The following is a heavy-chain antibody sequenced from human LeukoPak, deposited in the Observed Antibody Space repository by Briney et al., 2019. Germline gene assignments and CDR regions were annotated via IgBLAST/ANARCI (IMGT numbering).Heavy chain of an antibody. CDR2: ISGGGADT. V-gene: IGHV3-23*01. CDR1: GFTFSSFA. J-gene: IGHJ4*02. D-gene: IGHD2-15*01. CDR3: GNVCYSSPGIPN. Sequence: PGGSLRLSCTASGFTFSSFAMTWVRQAPGKGLEWVSTISGGGADTYYADSVKGRFTVSRDNSKNTLSLQMNTLRAEDTAVYYCGNVCYSSPGIPNWGQGTLVTVSS.